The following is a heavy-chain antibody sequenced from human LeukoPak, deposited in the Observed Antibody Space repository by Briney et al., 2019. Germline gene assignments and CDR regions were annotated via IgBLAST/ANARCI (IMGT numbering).Heavy chain of an antibody. CDR3: ARTYGSGSYGLGDAFDI. D-gene: IGHD3-10*01. CDR1: GFTFSSYW. V-gene: IGHV3-7*01. J-gene: IGHJ3*02. CDR2: IKQDGSEK. Sequence: GGSLRLSCAASGFTFSSYWMSWVRQAPGKGLEWVANIKQDGSEKYYVDSVKGRFTISRDNAKNSLYLQMNSLRAEDTAVCYCARTYGSGSYGLGDAFDIWGQGTMVTVSS.